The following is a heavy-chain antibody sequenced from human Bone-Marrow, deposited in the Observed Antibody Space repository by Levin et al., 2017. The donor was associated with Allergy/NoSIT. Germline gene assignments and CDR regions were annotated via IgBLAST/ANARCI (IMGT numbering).Heavy chain of an antibody. CDR1: DGSISNYY. CDR2: IYYSGRT. J-gene: IGHJ3*02. V-gene: IGHV4-59*01. CDR3: ARGVNPYDAFDI. Sequence: SETLSLTCTVSDGSISNYYWSWIRQPPGKGLEWIGYIYYSGRTIYNPSLKSRVTISIDTSNNHFSLKLSSVTAADTAMYYCARGVNPYDAFDIWGRGKMVTVSS.